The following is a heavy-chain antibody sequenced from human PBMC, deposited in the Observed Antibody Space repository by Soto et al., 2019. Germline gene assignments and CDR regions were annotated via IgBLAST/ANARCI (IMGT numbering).Heavy chain of an antibody. CDR1: GFTFSSYA. V-gene: IGHV3-23*01. CDR3: AKDLDSYGDYY. CDR2: ISGSGGST. J-gene: IGHJ4*02. D-gene: IGHD4-17*01. Sequence: GGSLSLSCAASGFTFSSYAMSWVRQAPGKGLEWVSAISGSGGSTYYADSVKGRFTISRDNSKNTLYLQMNSLRAEDTAVYYCAKDLDSYGDYYWGQGTLVTVSS.